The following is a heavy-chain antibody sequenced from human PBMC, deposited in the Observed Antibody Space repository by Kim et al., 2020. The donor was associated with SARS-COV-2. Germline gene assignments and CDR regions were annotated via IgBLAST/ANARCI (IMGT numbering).Heavy chain of an antibody. D-gene: IGHD4-17*01. CDR3: ERDLIDYGDYLFDY. V-gene: IGHV3-7*01. CDR1: GFTFSSYW. J-gene: IGHJ4*02. CDR2: IKQDGSEK. Sequence: GGSLRLSCAASGFTFSSYWMSWVRQAPGKGLEWVANIKQDGSEKYYVDSVKGRFTISRDNAKNSLYLQMNSLRAEDTAVYYCERDLIDYGDYLFDYWGQGTLVTVSS.